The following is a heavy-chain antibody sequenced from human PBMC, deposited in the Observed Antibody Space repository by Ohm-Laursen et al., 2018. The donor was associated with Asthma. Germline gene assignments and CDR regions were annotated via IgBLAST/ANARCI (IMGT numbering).Heavy chain of an antibody. Sequence: SLRLSCSAFGFNFGTYGMHWVRQAPGKGPEWVAVISQDGSSEYYADSVKGRFTISRDNSKNTLYLQMSRLRTEDTAVYSCAKDFRDAFDVWGQGTMVTVSS. V-gene: IGHV3-30*18. CDR2: ISQDGSSE. CDR3: AKDFRDAFDV. J-gene: IGHJ3*01. CDR1: GFNFGTYG.